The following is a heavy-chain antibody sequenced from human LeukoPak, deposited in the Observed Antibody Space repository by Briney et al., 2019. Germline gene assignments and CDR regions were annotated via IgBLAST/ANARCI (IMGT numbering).Heavy chain of an antibody. CDR2: ISSSGSTI. Sequence: PEGSLRLSCAASGFTFSSYEMNWVRQAPGKGLEWGSYISSSGSTIYYAYSVKGRFTISRDNAKNSLYLQMNSLRAEDTAVYYCARDSIFFSSGWHVGPDWGQGTLVTVSS. D-gene: IGHD6-19*01. CDR1: GFTFSSYE. V-gene: IGHV3-48*03. CDR3: ARDSIFFSSGWHVGPD. J-gene: IGHJ4*02.